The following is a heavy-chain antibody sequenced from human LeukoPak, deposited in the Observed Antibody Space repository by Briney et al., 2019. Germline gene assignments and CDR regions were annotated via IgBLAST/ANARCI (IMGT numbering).Heavy chain of an antibody. CDR2: IKQDVSEK. CDR3: ARDIGLRKAAPPGWFDP. D-gene: IGHD6-6*01. CDR1: GFTFSSYW. J-gene: IGHJ5*02. Sequence: GGSLRLSCAASGFTFSSYWMSWVRQAPGEGLEWVASIKQDVSEKYCVDSVKGRFTISRDNANNSLYLQMNSLRADDTAVYYCARDIGLRKAAPPGWFDPWGQGALVTVSS. V-gene: IGHV3-7*01.